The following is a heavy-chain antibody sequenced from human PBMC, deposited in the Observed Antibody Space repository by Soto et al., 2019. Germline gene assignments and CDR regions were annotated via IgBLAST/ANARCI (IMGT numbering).Heavy chain of an antibody. CDR2: ISGSGGIS. CDR3: ATRYSSGWSRYNWFGP. V-gene: IGHV3-23*01. Sequence: PGGSVRLSCAASGFPFNSFAMSWVRQAPGRGLEWVSIISGSGGISYYSDSVRGRFTISRDNSKSTLYLQMNGLRDDDTAVYFCATRYSSGWSRYNWFGPWGQGTLVTVSS. CDR1: GFPFNSFA. J-gene: IGHJ5*02. D-gene: IGHD6-19*01.